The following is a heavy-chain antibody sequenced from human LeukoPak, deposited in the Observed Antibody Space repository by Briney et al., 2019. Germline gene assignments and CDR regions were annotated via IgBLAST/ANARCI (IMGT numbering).Heavy chain of an antibody. D-gene: IGHD6-19*01. J-gene: IGHJ3*01. V-gene: IGHV3-53*01. CDR1: GFTITSNY. Sequence: PGRSLRLSCVASGFTITSNYMSWVRQAPGKGLEWVSVIYSGGTIFYADSVQGRFTISRDSSKNTLFLQMSSLRAEDTAVYYCARAVASGWYGAFDVWGQGTMLTVSS. CDR2: IYSGGTI. CDR3: ARAVASGWYGAFDV.